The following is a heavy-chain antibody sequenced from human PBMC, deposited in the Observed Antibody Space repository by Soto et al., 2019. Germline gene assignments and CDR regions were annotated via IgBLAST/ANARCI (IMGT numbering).Heavy chain of an antibody. CDR3: AKDRQWLVLEDAFDI. D-gene: IGHD6-19*01. CDR1: GFTFSSYG. Sequence: QVQLVESGGGVVQPGRSLRLSCAASGFTFSSYGMHWVRQAPGKGLEWVAVISYDGSNKYYADSVKGRFTISRDNSKNTLYLQMNSLRAEDTAVYYCAKDRQWLVLEDAFDIWGQGTMVTVSS. V-gene: IGHV3-30*18. CDR2: ISYDGSNK. J-gene: IGHJ3*02.